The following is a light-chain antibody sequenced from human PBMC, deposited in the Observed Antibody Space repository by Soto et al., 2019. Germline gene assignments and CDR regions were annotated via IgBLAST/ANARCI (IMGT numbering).Light chain of an antibody. CDR3: QQYGSSSWT. CDR1: QRVSSSF. Sequence: EIVLTQSPGTLSLSPGERATLSCRASQRVSSSFLAWYQQKPGQAPRLHIYGASSRATGIPDRFSGSGSGTDFTLTISRLEPEDFAVYYCQQYGSSSWTFGQGTKVEIK. CDR2: GAS. J-gene: IGKJ1*01. V-gene: IGKV3-20*01.